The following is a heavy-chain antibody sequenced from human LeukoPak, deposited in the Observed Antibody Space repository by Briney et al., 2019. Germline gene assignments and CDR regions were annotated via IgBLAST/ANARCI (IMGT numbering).Heavy chain of an antibody. Sequence: GGSLRLSCVVSGFDLSDYYMSWIRQAPGKGVEWISYTSSSGGNIYFADSVKGRFTMSRDNARGSLYLQMNSLRADDTAIYYCARRRDYFDYWGQGTLVTVSS. CDR3: ARRRDYFDY. V-gene: IGHV3-11*01. CDR2: TSSSGGNI. J-gene: IGHJ4*02. CDR1: GFDLSDYY.